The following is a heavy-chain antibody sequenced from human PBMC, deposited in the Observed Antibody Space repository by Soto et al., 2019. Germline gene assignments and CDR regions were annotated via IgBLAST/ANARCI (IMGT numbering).Heavy chain of an antibody. Sequence: EVQLVESGGGLIQPGGSLRLSCAASGFSVSSNYMSWVRQAPGKGLDWVSVIYSGGSTYYADSVKGRCTISRDNSKNTVYLQMNSRRVEDTAVYYCASRTMVRGVVGYGMDVWGTGTTVTVSS. CDR3: ASRTMVRGVVGYGMDV. D-gene: IGHD3-10*01. J-gene: IGHJ6*04. CDR1: GFSVSSNY. CDR2: IYSGGST. V-gene: IGHV3-53*01.